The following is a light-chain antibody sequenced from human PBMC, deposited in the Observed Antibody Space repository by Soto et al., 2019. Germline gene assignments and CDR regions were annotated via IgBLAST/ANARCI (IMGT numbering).Light chain of an antibody. CDR1: QSVGSY. CDR2: DAS. Sequence: EIVLTQSPATLSLSPGERATLSCRASQSVGSYLAWYQQKPGQAPRLLIYDASKRAPGIPARFSGSGSGTDFTLTISSLEPEDFAVYYCQQRSNWPPRYTFGQGTKLEIK. J-gene: IGKJ2*01. CDR3: QQRSNWPPRYT. V-gene: IGKV3-11*01.